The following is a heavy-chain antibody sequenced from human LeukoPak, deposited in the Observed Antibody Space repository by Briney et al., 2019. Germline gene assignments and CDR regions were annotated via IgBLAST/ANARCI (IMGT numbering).Heavy chain of an antibody. CDR1: GFALSSHW. J-gene: IGHJ4*02. CDR3: ARDSLVHGGFDY. V-gene: IGHV3-48*04. D-gene: IGHD4-23*01. Sequence: GGSLRLSCAASGFALSSHWMTWVRQAPGKGLEWVSYISSSGSTIYYADSVKGRFTISRDNAKNSLYLQMNSLRAEDTAVYYCARDSLVHGGFDYWGQGTLVSVSS. CDR2: ISSSGSTI.